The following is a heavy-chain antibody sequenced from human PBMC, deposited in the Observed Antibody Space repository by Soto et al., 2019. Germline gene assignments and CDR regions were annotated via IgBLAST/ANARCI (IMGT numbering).Heavy chain of an antibody. V-gene: IGHV4-39*01. J-gene: IGHJ6*02. CDR1: GGSISSSNYY. Sequence: SETLSLTCTVSGGSISSSNYYWGWIRQPPGKGLEWIGSIYYSGSTYYNPSLKSRVSMSVDTSKNQFSLKLSSVTAADTAVYYCARPYYDFWSGSYRAPSDDYGMDVWGHGTXVTVSS. CDR2: IYYSGST. CDR3: ARPYYDFWSGSYRAPSDDYGMDV. D-gene: IGHD3-3*01.